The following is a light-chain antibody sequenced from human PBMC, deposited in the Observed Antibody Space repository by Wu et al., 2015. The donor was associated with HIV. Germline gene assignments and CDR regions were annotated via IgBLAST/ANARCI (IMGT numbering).Light chain of an antibody. CDR2: GAS. V-gene: IGKV3-20*01. CDR3: QRYVGS. Sequence: EVVLTQSPDTLSLSPGERVTLSCRASQSVSSSYVAWYQQKPGQAPRLLIYGASSRATGIPDRFSGSGSGTDFTLTISRLEPEDFAVYYCQRYVGSFGQGTKLEIK. J-gene: IGKJ2*01. CDR1: QSVSSSY.